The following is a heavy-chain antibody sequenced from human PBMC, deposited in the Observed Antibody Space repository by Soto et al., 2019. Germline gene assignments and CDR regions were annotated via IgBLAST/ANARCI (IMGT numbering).Heavy chain of an antibody. CDR2: MNPNSGNT. Sequence: QVQLVQSGAEVKKPGASVKVSCKASGYTFTSYDINWVRQATGQGLEWMGWMNPNSGNTGDAQKLQCRVTMTRHTSISTAYMELSSLRSEATAVYYCARTPNWCDPFVQGPLVTFSS. CDR3: ARTPNWCDP. J-gene: IGHJ5*02. CDR1: GYTFTSYD. V-gene: IGHV1-8*01.